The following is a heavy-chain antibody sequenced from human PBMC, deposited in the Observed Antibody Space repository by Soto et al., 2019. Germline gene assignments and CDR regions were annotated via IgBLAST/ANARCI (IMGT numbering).Heavy chain of an antibody. CDR2: ISGGGGST. D-gene: IGHD3-3*01. CDR3: AKDYGYYDFWSAYSNYYYGMDV. CDR1: GFPFSTYA. V-gene: IGHV3-23*01. Sequence: GGSLRLSCAASGFPFSTYAMSWVRQAPGKGLEWVSAISGGGGSTYYADSVRGRFTISRDNSKNTLYLQMNSLRAEDTAVYYCAKDYGYYDFWSAYSNYYYGMDVWGRGTTVTVSS. J-gene: IGHJ6*02.